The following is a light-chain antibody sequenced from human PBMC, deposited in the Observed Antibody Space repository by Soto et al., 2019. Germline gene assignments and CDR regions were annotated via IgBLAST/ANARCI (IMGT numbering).Light chain of an antibody. CDR2: DAS. V-gene: IGKV3-20*01. Sequence: PGERATLSCRASQSVTSNYLAWYQQKPGQAPRLLIYDASNRATGTPDRFLGRGSGTDFTLIISRLEPEDFAVYYCQQYADSPFTFGHGTRLEIK. CDR3: QQYADSPFT. CDR1: QSVTSNY. J-gene: IGKJ5*01.